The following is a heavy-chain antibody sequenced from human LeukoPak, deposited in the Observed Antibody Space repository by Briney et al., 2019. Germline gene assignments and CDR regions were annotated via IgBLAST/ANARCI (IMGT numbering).Heavy chain of an antibody. V-gene: IGHV3-30*02. D-gene: IGHD3-22*01. CDR1: GFTFSSYG. J-gene: IGHJ3*02. CDR3: ANLKLMIVVHDAFDI. CDR2: IRYDGSNK. Sequence: GGSLRLSCAASGFTFSSYGMHWVRQAPGKGLEWVAFIRYDGSNKYYADSVKGRFTISRDNSKNTLYLQMNSLRAEDTAVYYCANLKLMIVVHDAFDIWGQGTMVTVSS.